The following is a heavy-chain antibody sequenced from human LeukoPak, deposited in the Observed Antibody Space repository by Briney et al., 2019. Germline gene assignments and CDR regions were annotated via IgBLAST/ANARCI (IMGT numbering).Heavy chain of an antibody. Sequence: SGGSLRLSCTASGFIFNNYWLSWIRQPPGKGLEWIGENSHSGSTNYNPSLKSRVTISVDTSKNQFSLKLSSVTAADTAVYYCARGGYYYDSSGYYYAKTWYFDLWGRGTLVTVSS. CDR1: GFIFNNYW. CDR2: NSHSGST. CDR3: ARGGYYYDSSGYYYAKTWYFDL. J-gene: IGHJ2*01. D-gene: IGHD3-22*01. V-gene: IGHV4-34*01.